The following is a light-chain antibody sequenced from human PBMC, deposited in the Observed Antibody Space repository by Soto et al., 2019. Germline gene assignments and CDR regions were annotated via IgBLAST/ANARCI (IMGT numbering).Light chain of an antibody. V-gene: IGLV2-14*01. CDR1: SRDLGSYNY. CDR3: SSYTSINTLDVV. Sequence: QSALTQPASVSGSPGQSITISCTGTSRDLGSYNYVSWYQQYPGKAPKLMIFEVTNRPSGVSNRFSGSKSGNTASLTISGLQAEDEANYYCSSYTSINTLDVVFGGGTKLTVL. J-gene: IGLJ2*01. CDR2: EVT.